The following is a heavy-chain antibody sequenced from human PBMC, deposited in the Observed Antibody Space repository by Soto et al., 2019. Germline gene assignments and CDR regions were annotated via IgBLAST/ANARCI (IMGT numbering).Heavy chain of an antibody. CDR1: GGTFSIYT. CDR3: ARDSLSRQWLANFDY. V-gene: IGHV1-18*01. CDR2: ISAYNGNT. D-gene: IGHD6-19*01. J-gene: IGHJ4*02. Sequence: ASVKVSCKASGGTFSIYTIIWVRQAPGQGLEWMGWISAYNGNTNYAQKLQGRVTMTTDTSTSTAYMELRSLRSDDTAVYYCARDSLSRQWLANFDYRGQGTLVTVSS.